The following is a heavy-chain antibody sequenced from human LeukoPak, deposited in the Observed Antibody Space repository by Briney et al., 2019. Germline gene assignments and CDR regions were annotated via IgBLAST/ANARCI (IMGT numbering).Heavy chain of an antibody. D-gene: IGHD4-17*01. CDR2: IIPILGIA. CDR1: GGTFSSYA. V-gene: IGHV1-69*04. J-gene: IGHJ5*02. Sequence: SVNVSCKASGGTFSSYAISWVRQAPGQGLEWVGRIIPILGIANYAQKFQGRVTITADKSTSTAYMELSSLRSEDTAVYYCARAVGDYVLNWFDPWGQGTLVTVSS. CDR3: ARAVGDYVLNWFDP.